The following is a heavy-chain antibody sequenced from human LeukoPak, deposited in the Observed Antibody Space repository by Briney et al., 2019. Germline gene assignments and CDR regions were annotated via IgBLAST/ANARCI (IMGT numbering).Heavy chain of an antibody. J-gene: IGHJ6*03. D-gene: IGHD6-19*01. V-gene: IGHV4-59*10. CDR1: GGSFSTYY. CDR3: ARVSPSGWSGYHYYYMDV. CDR2: IYTSGST. Sequence: SETLSLTCVVYGGSFSTYYWSWIRQPAGKGLEWIGRIYTSGSTNYNPSLKSRVTMSVDTSKNQFSLKLSSVTAADTAVYYCARVSPSGWSGYHYYYMDVWGKGTTVTVSS.